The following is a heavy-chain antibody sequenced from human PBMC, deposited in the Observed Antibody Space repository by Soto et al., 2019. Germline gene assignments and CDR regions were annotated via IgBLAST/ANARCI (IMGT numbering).Heavy chain of an antibody. Sequence: LSLTCTVSGASMDTYYWSWIRQSAGKGLEWIGYIYSSGTTKYNPSLKSRLAMSVDMSKRQFSLRLRSVTAADTARYYCARGGDGHNAAFEYWSHGIQVTVSS. CDR1: GASMDTYY. CDR2: IYSSGTT. CDR3: ARGGDGHNAAFEY. J-gene: IGHJ4*01. D-gene: IGHD2-21*01. V-gene: IGHV4-59*01.